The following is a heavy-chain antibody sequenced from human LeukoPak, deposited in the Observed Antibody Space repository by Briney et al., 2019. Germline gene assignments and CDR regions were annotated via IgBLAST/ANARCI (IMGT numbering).Heavy chain of an antibody. CDR2: ISSSSSYI. D-gene: IGHD1-26*01. Sequence: PGGSLRLSCAASGFTFSNYEMNWVRQAPGKGLEWVSSISSSSSYIYYADSVKGRFTISRDNAKNSLYLQMNSLRAEDTAVYYCAKSGSSSHWGQGTLVTVSS. V-gene: IGHV3-21*01. CDR3: AKSGSSSH. CDR1: GFTFSNYE. J-gene: IGHJ4*02.